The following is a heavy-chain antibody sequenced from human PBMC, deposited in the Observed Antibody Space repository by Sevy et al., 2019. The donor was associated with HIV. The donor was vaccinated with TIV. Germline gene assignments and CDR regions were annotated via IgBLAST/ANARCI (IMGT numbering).Heavy chain of an antibody. V-gene: IGHV4-4*07. CDR3: ARDLGATERDYYFDY. J-gene: IGHJ4*02. Sequence: SETLSLTCTVSGGSISSYYWSWIRQPAGKGLESIGRIYTSGSTNYNPSLKSRVTMSVDTSKNQFSLKLSSVTAADTAVYYCARDLGATERDYYFDYWGQGTLVTVSS. CDR2: IYTSGST. CDR1: GGSISSYY. D-gene: IGHD5-12*01.